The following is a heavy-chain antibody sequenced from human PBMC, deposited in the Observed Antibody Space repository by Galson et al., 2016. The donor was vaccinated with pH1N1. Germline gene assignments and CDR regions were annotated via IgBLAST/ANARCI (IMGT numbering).Heavy chain of an antibody. CDR1: GFTFTSRW. Sequence: SLRLSCAGSGFTFTSRWMSWVRQAPGKGLQWVANINEDGRVKYYVDSMEGRLSISRDNAKNSLFLQMTSLRVEDTAVYYCTKIAGGPDVADHWGQGTLVTVSS. V-gene: IGHV3-7*01. CDR2: INEDGRVK. CDR3: TKIAGGPDVADH. D-gene: IGHD4-23*01. J-gene: IGHJ4*02.